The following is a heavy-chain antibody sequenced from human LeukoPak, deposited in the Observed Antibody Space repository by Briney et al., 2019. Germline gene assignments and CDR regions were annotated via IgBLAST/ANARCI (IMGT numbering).Heavy chain of an antibody. CDR1: GGTFSSYA. J-gene: IGHJ3*02. Sequence: ASVKVSCKASGGTFSSYAISWVRQATGQGLEWMGWMNPNSGNTGYAQKFQGRVTITRNTSISTAYMELSSLRSEDTAVYYCAREYKCCGFWSGYYWAGNAFDIWGQGTMVTVSS. CDR3: AREYKCCGFWSGYYWAGNAFDI. D-gene: IGHD3-3*01. V-gene: IGHV1-8*03. CDR2: MNPNSGNT.